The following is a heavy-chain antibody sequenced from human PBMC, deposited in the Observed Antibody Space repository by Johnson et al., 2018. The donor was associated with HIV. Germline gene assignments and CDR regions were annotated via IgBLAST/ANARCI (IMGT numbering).Heavy chain of an antibody. V-gene: IGHV3-30*02. D-gene: IGHD3-22*01. Sequence: QVQLVESGGGVVQPGGSLRLSCAASGFTFSSYGMHWVRQAPGKGLEWVAFIRYDGTNKYYADSVKGRFTISRDNYKNTLYLQMNSLKTEDTAVYYCTTGAAYYYDSSGYRDAFDIWGQGTMVTVSP. CDR1: GFTFSSYG. CDR3: TTGAAYYYDSSGYRDAFDI. J-gene: IGHJ3*02. CDR2: IRYDGTNK.